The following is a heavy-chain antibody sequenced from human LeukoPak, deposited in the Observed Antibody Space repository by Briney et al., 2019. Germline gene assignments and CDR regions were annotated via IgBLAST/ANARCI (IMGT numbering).Heavy chain of an antibody. Sequence: GESLKISCKGSGYKFTSYWIGWVRQMPGKGLEWMGIIYPGDSDTRYSPSFQGQVTLSADKSLSTAYLQWTSLQASDTAIYYCASGNWAARIFDYWGQGTLVTVSS. V-gene: IGHV5-51*01. CDR3: ASGNWAARIFDY. D-gene: IGHD6-6*01. CDR2: IYPGDSDT. CDR1: GYKFTSYW. J-gene: IGHJ4*02.